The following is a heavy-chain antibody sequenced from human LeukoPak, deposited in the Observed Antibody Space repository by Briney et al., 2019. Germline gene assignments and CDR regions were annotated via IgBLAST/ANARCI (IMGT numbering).Heavy chain of an antibody. D-gene: IGHD3-10*01. CDR2: ISYDGSNK. CDR3: AKTYVVRGVNYYYGMDV. V-gene: IGHV3-30*18. Sequence: GGSLRLSCAASGFTFSSYGMHWVRQAPGKGLEWVAVISYDGSNKYYADSVKGRFTISRDNSKNTLYLQMNSLRAEDTAVYYCAKTYVVRGVNYYYGMDVWGQGTTVTVYS. J-gene: IGHJ6*02. CDR1: GFTFSSYG.